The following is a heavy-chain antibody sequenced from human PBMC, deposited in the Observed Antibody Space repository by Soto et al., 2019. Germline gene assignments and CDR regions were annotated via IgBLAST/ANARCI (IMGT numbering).Heavy chain of an antibody. D-gene: IGHD4-17*01. J-gene: IGHJ4*02. CDR1: GFTFSNAW. V-gene: IGHV3-15*07. Sequence: EVQLVESGGGLVKPGESLRLSCTASGFTFSNAWMNWVRQAPGKGLEWVGRIKSKSDGGTTDHATPVQGRFTISRDDSKITVDLQMNRLKIEDTAVYSCITDGGPYDGDYGPLYLDYWGQGTLVTVSS. CDR3: ITDGGPYDGDYGPLYLDY. CDR2: IKSKSDGGTT.